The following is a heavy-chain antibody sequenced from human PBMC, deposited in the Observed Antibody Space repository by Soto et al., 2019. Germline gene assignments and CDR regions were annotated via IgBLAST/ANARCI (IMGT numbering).Heavy chain of an antibody. D-gene: IGHD3-22*01. V-gene: IGHV4-30-2*01. J-gene: IGHJ3*02. Sequence: CLTISLTWVPGASTQNSAGCSRSLIRQPPGKGLERIGNNYHSGSTYYNPSLKSRVTISLDRSNNHFSLKLSSVTAADTAVYYCARVPIYYDSSGYYHYGTFDIWGQGTMVTVSS. CDR1: ASTQNSAGCS. CDR2: NYHSGST. CDR3: ARVPIYYDSSGYYHYGTFDI.